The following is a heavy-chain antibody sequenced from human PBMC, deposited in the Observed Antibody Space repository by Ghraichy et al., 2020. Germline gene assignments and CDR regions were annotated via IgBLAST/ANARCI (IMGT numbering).Heavy chain of an antibody. CDR1: GGSISSGGYS. CDR2: IYYSGST. J-gene: IGHJ5*02. CDR3: ARRIVVVVAASPNNWFDP. Sequence: SETLSLTCAVSGGSISSGGYSWSWIRQPPGKGLEWIGYIYYSGSTYYNPSLKSRVTISVDTSKNQFSLKLSSVTAADTAVYYCARRIVVVVAASPNNWFDPWGQGTLVTVSS. V-gene: IGHV4-30-4*07. D-gene: IGHD2-15*01.